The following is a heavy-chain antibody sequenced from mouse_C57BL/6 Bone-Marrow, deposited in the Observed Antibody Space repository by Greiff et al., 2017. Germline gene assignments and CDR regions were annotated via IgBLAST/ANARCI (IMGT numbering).Heavy chain of an antibody. CDR2: ISSGSSTI. J-gene: IGHJ4*01. V-gene: IGHV5-17*01. Sequence: EVMLVESGGGLVKPGGSLKLSCAASGFTFSDYGMHWVRQAPGKGLEWVAYISSGSSTIYYADTVKGRITISRDNAKNTLFLQMTSLRSEETAMYYCARPGDYYAMDYWGQGTSVTVSS. CDR3: ARPGDYYAMDY. CDR1: GFTFSDYG.